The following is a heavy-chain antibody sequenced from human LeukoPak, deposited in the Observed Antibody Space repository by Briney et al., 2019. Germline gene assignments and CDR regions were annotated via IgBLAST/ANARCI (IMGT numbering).Heavy chain of an antibody. CDR3: ARCLTGYYYYMDV. CDR2: ISSSGSTI. D-gene: IGHD4-11*01. CDR1: GFTVSSNY. Sequence: PGGSLRLSCAASGFTVSSNYMSWIRQAPGKGLEWVSYISSSGSTIYYADSVKGRFTISRDNAKNSLYLQMNSLRAEDTAVYYCARCLTGYYYYMDVWGKGTTVTISS. V-gene: IGHV3-11*01. J-gene: IGHJ6*03.